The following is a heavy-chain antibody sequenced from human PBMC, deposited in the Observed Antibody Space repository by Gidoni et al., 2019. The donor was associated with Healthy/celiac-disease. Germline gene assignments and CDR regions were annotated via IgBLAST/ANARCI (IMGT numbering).Heavy chain of an antibody. J-gene: IGHJ6*02. V-gene: IGHV1-46*01. CDR2: TNPSCGST. Sequence: VELVLSRAEVRKPGASVKASCKASGYTLPSTYMHLVRQAPGHGLEWMGKTNPSCGSTSYSQKFQGRVTMTRDTSTSTVYMELSRLRSEDTAVYYCAREVVTSPRPGYYYGMDVWGQGTTVTVSS. D-gene: IGHD2-2*01. CDR1: GYTLPSTY. CDR3: AREVVTSPRPGYYYGMDV.